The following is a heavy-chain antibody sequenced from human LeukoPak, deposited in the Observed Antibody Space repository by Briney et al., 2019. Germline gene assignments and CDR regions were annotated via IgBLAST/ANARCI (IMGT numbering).Heavy chain of an antibody. CDR2: INPNSGGT. CDR3: ARDPAYGDYVVHDY. CDR1: GYTLTGYY. D-gene: IGHD4-17*01. V-gene: IGHV1-2*02. Sequence: GASVKVSCKASGYTLTGYYMHWVRQAPGQGLEWMGWINPNSGGTNNAQKFQSRVTMTRDTSISTAYVELSRLRSDDTAVYYCARDPAYGDYVVHDYWGQGTLVTVSS. J-gene: IGHJ4*02.